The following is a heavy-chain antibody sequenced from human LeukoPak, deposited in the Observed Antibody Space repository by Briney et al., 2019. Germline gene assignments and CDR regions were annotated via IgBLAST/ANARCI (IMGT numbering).Heavy chain of an antibody. Sequence: SETLSLTCTVSGGSISSGSYHWDWIRQLPGKGLEWIGNIYNSGSTYYNPSLKSRVTISVDTSKNQFSLKLNSVTASDTAVYYCANGGVRGGVIYPLDYWGQGTLVTVSS. J-gene: IGHJ4*02. CDR3: ANGGVRGGVIYPLDY. CDR2: IYNSGST. CDR1: GGSISSGSYH. V-gene: IGHV4-39*01. D-gene: IGHD3-10*01.